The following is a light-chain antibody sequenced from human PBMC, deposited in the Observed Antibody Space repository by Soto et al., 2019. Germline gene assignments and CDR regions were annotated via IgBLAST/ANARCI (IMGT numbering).Light chain of an antibody. CDR2: EGG. Sequence: QSALTQPASVSGSPGQSITISCTGTSSDVGTYNFVSWYQQHPGKAPKLMIYEGGKRPSGVSTRFSGSKSGNTASLTISGLQAEDEADYYCCSYVSSSTSVFGGGTQLTVL. J-gene: IGLJ2*01. CDR3: CSYVSSSTSV. CDR1: SSDVGTYNF. V-gene: IGLV2-23*01.